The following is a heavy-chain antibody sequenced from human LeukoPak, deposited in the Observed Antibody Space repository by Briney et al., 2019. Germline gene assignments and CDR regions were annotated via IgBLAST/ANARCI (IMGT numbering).Heavy chain of an antibody. CDR1: GGTFSSYA. J-gene: IGHJ6*03. D-gene: IGHD6-13*01. Sequence: SVKVSCKASGGTFSSYAISWVRQAPGQGLEWMGGIIPIFGTANYAQKFQGRVTISADESTSTAYMELSSLRSEDTAVYYCARTPGSIAAADYYYYYMDVWGKGTTVTVSS. CDR2: IIPIFGTA. CDR3: ARTPGSIAAADYYYYYMDV. V-gene: IGHV1-69*13.